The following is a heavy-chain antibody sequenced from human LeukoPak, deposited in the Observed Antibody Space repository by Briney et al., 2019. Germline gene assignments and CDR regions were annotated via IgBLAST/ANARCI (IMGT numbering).Heavy chain of an antibody. CDR3: AKVPQWSSFRFFDY. V-gene: IGHV3-23*01. D-gene: IGHD6-13*01. CDR2: ISGSGGNT. CDR1: GFTFRSYT. J-gene: IGHJ4*02. Sequence: GGSLRLSCAASGFTFRSYTMSWVRQAPGKGLEWVSVISGSGGNTYYADPVKGRFTISRDNSKNTLYLQMNSLRAEDTAVYYCAKVPQWSSFRFFDYWGQGTLVTVSS.